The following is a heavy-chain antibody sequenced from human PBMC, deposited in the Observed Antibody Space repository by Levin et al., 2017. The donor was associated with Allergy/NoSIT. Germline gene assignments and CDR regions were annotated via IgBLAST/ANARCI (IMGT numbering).Heavy chain of an antibody. CDR3: AKGTYYDILTGYSPPHYFDY. D-gene: IGHD3-9*01. Sequence: GGSLRLSCAASGFTFSSYAMSWVRQAPGKGLEWVSAISGSGGSTYYADSVKGRFTISRDNSKNTLYLQMNSLRAEDTAVYYCAKGTYYDILTGYSPPHYFDYWGQGTLVTVSS. J-gene: IGHJ4*02. CDR1: GFTFSSYA. V-gene: IGHV3-23*01. CDR2: ISGSGGST.